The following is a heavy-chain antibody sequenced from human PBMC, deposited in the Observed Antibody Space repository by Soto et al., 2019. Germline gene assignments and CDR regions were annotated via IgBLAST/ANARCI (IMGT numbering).Heavy chain of an antibody. CDR3: ARGSFLGYCSGGSCYGPGFDI. Sequence: GGSLRLSCAASGFTFSSYDMHWVRQATGKGLEWVSAIGTAGDTYYPGSVKGRFTISRENAKNSLYLQMNSLRAGDTAVYYCARGSFLGYCSGGSCYGPGFDIWGQGTMVTVSS. CDR2: IGTAGDT. D-gene: IGHD2-15*01. J-gene: IGHJ3*02. CDR1: GFTFSSYD. V-gene: IGHV3-13*01.